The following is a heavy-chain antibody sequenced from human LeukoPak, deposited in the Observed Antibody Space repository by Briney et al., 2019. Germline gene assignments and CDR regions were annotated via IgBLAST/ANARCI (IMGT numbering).Heavy chain of an antibody. V-gene: IGHV4-59*04. CDR2: MYYRGNT. J-gene: IGHJ4*02. D-gene: IGHD3/OR15-3a*01. CDR3: ARQTGSGLFILP. Sequence: GSLRLSCAASGFTFSSYSMNWVRQPPGKGLEWVGHMYYRGNTYYNASLKSQVSISIDTSKNQFSLRLTSVTAADTAVYYCARQTGSGLFILPGGQGTLVTVSS. CDR1: GFTFSSYSMN.